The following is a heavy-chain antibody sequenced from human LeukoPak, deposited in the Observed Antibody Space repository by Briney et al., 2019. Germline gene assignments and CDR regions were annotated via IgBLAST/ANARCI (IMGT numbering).Heavy chain of an antibody. CDR2: IYYTGST. CDR3: ARHLFGSGYYPDY. CDR1: GGSIRSSSYY. J-gene: IGHJ4*02. Sequence: PSETLSLTCTVSGGSIRSSSYYWGWIRQPPGKGLEWIGCIYYTGSTYYSTSLKTRVTISVDTSKEQFSLNLSSVTAADTAVYYCARHLFGSGYYPDYWGQGTLVTVSS. D-gene: IGHD3-22*01. V-gene: IGHV4-39*01.